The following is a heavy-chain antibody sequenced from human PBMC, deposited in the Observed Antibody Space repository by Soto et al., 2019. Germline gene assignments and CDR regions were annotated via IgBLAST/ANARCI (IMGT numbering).Heavy chain of an antibody. V-gene: IGHV4-30-2*01. J-gene: IGHJ5*02. CDR2: IYHSGST. CDR3: ARVPSP. CDR1: GGSISSGGYS. Sequence: QLQLRESGSGLVKPSQPLYLTCAVSGGSISSGGYSWSWIRQPPGKGLEWIGYIYHSGSTYYNPSLKSRVTISVDRSKNQFSLKLSSVTAADTAVYYCARVPSPWGQGTLVTVSS.